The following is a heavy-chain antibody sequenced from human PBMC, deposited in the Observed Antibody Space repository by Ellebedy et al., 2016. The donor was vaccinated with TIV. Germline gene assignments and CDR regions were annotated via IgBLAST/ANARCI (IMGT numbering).Heavy chain of an antibody. Sequence: GESLKISCAASGFTFSRYAMTWVRQAPGKGLEWVSGIVGSGAQKYADSVKGRFTISRDNSKRTVDLQMNSLRAEDTAVYFCAKDRTPGDGYWVFDFWGQGTLVTVST. CDR1: GFTFSRYA. CDR2: IVGSGA. CDR3: AKDRTPGDGYWVFDF. D-gene: IGHD5-18*01. V-gene: IGHV3-23*01. J-gene: IGHJ4*02.